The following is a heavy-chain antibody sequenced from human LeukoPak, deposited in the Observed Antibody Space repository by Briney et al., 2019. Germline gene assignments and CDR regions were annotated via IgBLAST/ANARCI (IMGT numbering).Heavy chain of an antibody. CDR3: AKGIRDFSWLPSFDW. V-gene: IGHV3-30*18. CDR1: GFTFSSYS. CDR2: TSFDGSNQ. J-gene: IGHJ4*02. Sequence: RGSLRLSCAASGFTFSSYSMNWVRQAPGKGLEWVAVTSFDGSNQYYADSVKGQFTISRDNFKSTLFLQMNSLRAEDTAVYYCAKGIRDFSWLPSFDWWGQGILVTVSS. D-gene: IGHD3-9*01.